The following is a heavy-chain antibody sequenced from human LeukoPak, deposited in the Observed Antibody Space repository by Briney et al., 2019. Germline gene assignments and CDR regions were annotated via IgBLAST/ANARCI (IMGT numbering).Heavy chain of an antibody. Sequence: GGSLRLSCAASRFTFSDSYMSWIRQAPGKGLEWLAFMNSDGSAIDHADSVKGRFTISRDNAKNSLYLQMNSLRAEDTAMYYCARDLGRRCSGGSCNYYSNYMDVWGKGTTVTISS. CDR3: ARDLGRRCSGGSCNYYSNYMDV. CDR2: MNSDGSAI. J-gene: IGHJ6*03. V-gene: IGHV3-11*04. CDR1: RFTFSDSY. D-gene: IGHD2-15*01.